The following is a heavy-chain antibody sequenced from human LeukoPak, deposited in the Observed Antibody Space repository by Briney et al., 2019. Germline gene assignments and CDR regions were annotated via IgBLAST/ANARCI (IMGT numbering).Heavy chain of an antibody. CDR3: ARDSPRLRDPEEH. V-gene: IGHV4-39*07. J-gene: IGHJ4*02. CDR2: IYYSGST. Sequence: SETLSLTCTVSGGSISSSSYYWGWIRQPPGKGLEWIGSIYYSGSTYYNPSLKSRVTISVDTSKNQFSLKLSSVTAADTAVYYCARDSPRLRDPEEHWGQGTLVTVSS. CDR1: GGSISSSSYY. D-gene: IGHD5-12*01.